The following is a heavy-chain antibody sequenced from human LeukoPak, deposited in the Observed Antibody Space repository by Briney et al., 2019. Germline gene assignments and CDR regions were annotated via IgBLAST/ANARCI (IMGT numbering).Heavy chain of an antibody. V-gene: IGHV1-69*13. CDR3: ARGAYYGSGSYFDY. J-gene: IGHJ4*02. D-gene: IGHD3-10*01. CDR1: GYTFTSYG. Sequence: SVKVSCKASGYTFTSYGISWVRQAPGQGLEWMGGIIPIFGTANYAQKFQGRVTITADESTSTAYMELSSLRSEDTAVYYCARGAYYGSGSYFDYWGQGTLVTVSS. CDR2: IIPIFGTA.